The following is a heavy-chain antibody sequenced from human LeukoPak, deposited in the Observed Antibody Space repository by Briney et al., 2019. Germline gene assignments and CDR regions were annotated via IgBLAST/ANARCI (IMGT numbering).Heavy chain of an antibody. CDR1: GFTFSSYI. V-gene: IGHV4-59*12. Sequence: GSLRLSCAASGFTFSSYIMNWVRQAPGKGLEWIGYIYYSGSTNYNPSLKSRVTISVDTSKNQFSLKLSSVTAADTAVYYCASYSGSRLGWGQGTLVTVSS. D-gene: IGHD1-26*01. CDR2: IYYSGST. J-gene: IGHJ4*02. CDR3: ASYSGSRLG.